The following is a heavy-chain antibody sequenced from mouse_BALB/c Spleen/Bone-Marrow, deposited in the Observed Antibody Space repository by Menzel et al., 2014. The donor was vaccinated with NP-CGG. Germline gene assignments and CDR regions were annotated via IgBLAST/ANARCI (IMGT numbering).Heavy chain of an antibody. CDR3: ARSRGNYLACPMDY. CDR2: ISSGSSTI. V-gene: IGHV5-17*02. D-gene: IGHD2-1*01. CDR1: GFTFSSLG. Sequence: EVKVEESGGGLVQPGGSRKLSCAASGFTFSSLGMHWVRQAPEEGLEWVAYISSGSSTIYYADTEKGRFTISRDNPKNTRFLEMTILRSENTAMYSYARSRGNYLACPMDYWGQGTSVTVSS. J-gene: IGHJ4*01.